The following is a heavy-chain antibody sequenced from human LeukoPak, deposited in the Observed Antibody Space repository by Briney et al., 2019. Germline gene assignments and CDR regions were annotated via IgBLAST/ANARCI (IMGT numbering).Heavy chain of an antibody. J-gene: IGHJ4*02. Sequence: GGSLRLSCAASGFTFSSYAMSWVRQAPGKGLEWVSAISGSDGSTFYADSVKGRFTITRDNSKNTLYLQMSSLRAEDTAVYYCAKADSYGGNSQLFDYWGQGTLVTVSS. CDR1: GFTFSSYA. CDR3: AKADSYGGNSQLFDY. V-gene: IGHV3-23*01. CDR2: ISGSDGST. D-gene: IGHD4-23*01.